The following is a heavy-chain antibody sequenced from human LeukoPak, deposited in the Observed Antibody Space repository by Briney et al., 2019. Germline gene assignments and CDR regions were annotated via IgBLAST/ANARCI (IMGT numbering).Heavy chain of an antibody. Sequence: SETLSLTCTVSGYSISSGYYWGWIRQPPGKGLEWIGSIYHSGSTYYNPSLKSRVTISVDTSKNQFSLKLSSVTAADTAVYYCASTSVTSCSGYYTGGSEYYYYYMDVWGKGTTVTVSS. D-gene: IGHD3-3*01. J-gene: IGHJ6*03. CDR2: IYHSGST. CDR3: ASTSVTSCSGYYTGGSEYYYYYMDV. V-gene: IGHV4-38-2*02. CDR1: GYSISSGYY.